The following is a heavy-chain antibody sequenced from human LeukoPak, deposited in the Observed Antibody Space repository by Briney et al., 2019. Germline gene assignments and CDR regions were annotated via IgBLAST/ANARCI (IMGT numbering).Heavy chain of an antibody. CDR3: ARRMGGDYGNWFDP. CDR1: GGSISSSSYY. Sequence: KPSETLSLTCTVSGGSISSSSYYWNWIRQPPGKGLEWIGNIYYSGSTNYNPSLKSRVTISVDTSKNQFSLKVSSVTAADTAVYYCARRMGGDYGNWFDPWGQGTLVTVSS. CDR2: IYYSGST. V-gene: IGHV4-61*05. D-gene: IGHD4-17*01. J-gene: IGHJ5*02.